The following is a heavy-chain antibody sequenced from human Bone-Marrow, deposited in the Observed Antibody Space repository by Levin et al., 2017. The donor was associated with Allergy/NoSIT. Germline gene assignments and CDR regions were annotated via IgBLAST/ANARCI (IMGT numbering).Heavy chain of an antibody. Sequence: QAGGSLRLSCTASGFTFSSYGMNWVRQAPGKGLEWVSYITGSGSTRYNADSVKGRFTISRDNAKNSLFLQMNSLRPEDTAVYYCVREASTSWFNLWGQGTLVTVSS. CDR3: VREASTSWFNL. V-gene: IGHV3-48*03. J-gene: IGHJ5*02. CDR1: GFTFSSYG. CDR2: ITGSGSTR. D-gene: IGHD2-2*01.